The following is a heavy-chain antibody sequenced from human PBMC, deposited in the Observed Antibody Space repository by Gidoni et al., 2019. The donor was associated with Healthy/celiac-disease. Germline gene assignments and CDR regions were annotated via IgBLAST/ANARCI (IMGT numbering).Heavy chain of an antibody. CDR2: ISSSSSYI. D-gene: IGHD4-17*01. Sequence: EVQLVESGGGLVKPGGSLRLSCAASGFTFGSYSMNWVRQAPGKGLEGVSSISSSSSYIDYADSVKGRFPISRDNAKNSLYLQMNSLRAEDTAVYYCARDGVDLGEGYYYYMDVWGKGTTVTVSS. CDR3: ARDGVDLGEGYYYYMDV. CDR1: GFTFGSYS. V-gene: IGHV3-21*01. J-gene: IGHJ6*03.